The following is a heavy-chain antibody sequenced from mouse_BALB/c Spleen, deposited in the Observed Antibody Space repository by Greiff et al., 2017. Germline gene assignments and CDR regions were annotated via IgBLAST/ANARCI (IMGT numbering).Heavy chain of an antibody. V-gene: IGHV7-3*02. CDR2: IRNKANGYTT. Sequence: EVKVVESGGGLVQPGGSLRLSCATSGFTFTDYYMSWVRQPPGKALEWLGFIRNKANGYTTEYSASVKGRFTISRDNSQSILYLQMNTLRAEDSATYYCARDYYGYVGTWFAYWGQGTLVTVSA. J-gene: IGHJ3*01. D-gene: IGHD1-2*01. CDR1: GFTFTDYY. CDR3: ARDYYGYVGTWFAY.